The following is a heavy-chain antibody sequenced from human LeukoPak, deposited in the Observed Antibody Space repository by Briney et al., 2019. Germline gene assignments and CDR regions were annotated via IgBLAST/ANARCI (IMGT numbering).Heavy chain of an antibody. V-gene: IGHV1-69*06. Sequence: GASVKVSCKASGGTFSSYAISWVRQAPGQGLEWMGGIIPIFGTANYAQKFQGRVTITADKSTSTAYMELSSLRSEDTAVYYCARAITIFGVVMGGYFDYWGQGTLVTVSS. D-gene: IGHD3-3*01. J-gene: IGHJ4*02. CDR2: IIPIFGTA. CDR3: ARAITIFGVVMGGYFDY. CDR1: GGTFSSYA.